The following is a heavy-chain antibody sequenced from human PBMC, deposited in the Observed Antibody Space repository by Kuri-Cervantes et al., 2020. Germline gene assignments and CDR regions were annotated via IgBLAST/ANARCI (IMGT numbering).Heavy chain of an antibody. V-gene: IGHV3-7*01. Sequence: GESLKISCAASGFMFSEYGMHWVRQAPARGLEWVANIKQDGSEKYYVDSVKGRFTISRDNAKNSLYLQMNSLRAEDTAVYYCARDLVVAGTSYYFDYWGQGTLVTVSS. J-gene: IGHJ4*02. CDR1: GFMFSEYG. CDR3: ARDLVVAGTSYYFDY. D-gene: IGHD6-19*01. CDR2: IKQDGSEK.